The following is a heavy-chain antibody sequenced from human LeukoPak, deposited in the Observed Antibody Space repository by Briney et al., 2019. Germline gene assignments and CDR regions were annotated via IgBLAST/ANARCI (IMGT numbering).Heavy chain of an antibody. Sequence: GRSLRLSCAASGFTFSSYGMHWVRQAPGKGLEWVAFIRYDGSNKYYADSVKGRFTISRDNSKNTLYLQMNSLRTEDTAVYYCAKNRDSSDYPRDFDYWGQGSLVTVSS. D-gene: IGHD3-22*01. V-gene: IGHV3-30*02. J-gene: IGHJ4*02. CDR3: AKNRDSSDYPRDFDY. CDR2: IRYDGSNK. CDR1: GFTFSSYG.